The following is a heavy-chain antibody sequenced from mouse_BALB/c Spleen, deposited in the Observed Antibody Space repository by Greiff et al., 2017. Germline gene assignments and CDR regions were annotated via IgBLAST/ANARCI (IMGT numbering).Heavy chain of an antibody. Sequence: ESGPGLVKPSQSLSLTCSVTGYSITSGYYWNWIRQFPGNKLEWMGYISYDGSNNYNPSLKNRISITRDTSKNQFFLKLNSVTTEDTATYYCARDIYYDYDGAMDYWGQGTSVTVSS. CDR3: ARDIYYDYDGAMDY. V-gene: IGHV3-6*02. CDR1: GYSITSGYY. CDR2: ISYDGSN. D-gene: IGHD2-4*01. J-gene: IGHJ4*01.